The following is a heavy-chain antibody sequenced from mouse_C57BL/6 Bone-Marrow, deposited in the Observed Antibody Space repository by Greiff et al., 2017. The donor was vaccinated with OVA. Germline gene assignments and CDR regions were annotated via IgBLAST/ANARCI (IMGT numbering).Heavy chain of an antibody. CDR1: GFTFTDYY. D-gene: IGHD1-1*01. J-gene: IGHJ3*01. CDR3: ARGGPIYYYGSSYAWFAY. V-gene: IGHV1-36*01. Sequence: EVKLVESGPVLVKPGPSVKISCKASGFTFTDYYMHWVKQSHGKSLEWIGLVYPYNGGTSYNQKFKGKATLTVDTSSSTAYMELNSLTSEDSAVYYCARGGPIYYYGSSYAWFAYWGQGTLVTVSA. CDR2: VYPYNGGT.